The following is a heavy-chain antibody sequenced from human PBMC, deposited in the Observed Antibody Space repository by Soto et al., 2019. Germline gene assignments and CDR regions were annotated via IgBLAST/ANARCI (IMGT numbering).Heavy chain of an antibody. CDR1: GGSFSGYY. CDR3: ARTGFTAYYYYYYMDV. V-gene: IGHV4-34*01. J-gene: IGHJ6*03. CDR2: INHSGST. Sequence: SETLALTCAVYGGSFSGYYWSWIRQPPGKGLEWIGEINHSGSTNYNPSLKSRVTISVDTSKNQFSLKLSSVTAADTAVYYCARTGFTAYYYYYYMDVWGKGTTVTVSS.